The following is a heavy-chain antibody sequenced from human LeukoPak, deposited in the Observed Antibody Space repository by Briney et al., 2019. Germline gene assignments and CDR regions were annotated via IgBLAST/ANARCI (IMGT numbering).Heavy chain of an antibody. J-gene: IGHJ4*02. V-gene: IGHV1-2*02. Sequence: ASVKVSCKASGYTFTGYYMHWVRQAPGQGLEWMGWINPNSGGTNYAQKFQGRVTMTTDTSTSTAYMELRSLRSDDTAVYYCARGIAAAGTVIDYWGQGTLVTVSS. CDR3: ARGIAAAGTVIDY. CDR2: INPNSGGT. CDR1: GYTFTGYY. D-gene: IGHD6-13*01.